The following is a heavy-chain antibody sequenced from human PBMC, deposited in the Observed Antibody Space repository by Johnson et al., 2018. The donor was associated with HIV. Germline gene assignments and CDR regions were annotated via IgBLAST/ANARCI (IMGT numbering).Heavy chain of an antibody. V-gene: IGHV3-30*04. D-gene: IGHD4-17*01. CDR1: GFTFSSYA. Sequence: QEKLVESGGGVVQPGRSLRLSCAASGFTFSSYAMHWVRQAPGKGLEWVAVISYDGSNRYYADSVKGRLTFSRDNSKSTLYLQMNSLGVEDTAVFYSARVTSSVTTARYGAFDIWGQGTMVTVSS. J-gene: IGHJ3*02. CDR3: ARVTSSVTTARYGAFDI. CDR2: ISYDGSNR.